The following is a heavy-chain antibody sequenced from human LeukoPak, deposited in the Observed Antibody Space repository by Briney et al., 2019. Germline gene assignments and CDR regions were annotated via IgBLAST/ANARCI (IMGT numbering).Heavy chain of an antibody. D-gene: IGHD1-7*01. Sequence: GGSLRLSCAASGFTFNRYAMTWVRQAPGKGLKWVSTLSPSGTTTYYADSVKGRFTMSRDNSKNTVDPQMDSLRAEDTATYYCAKDDSGWNYAWHLGLWGRGTQVTVSS. CDR3: AKDDSGWNYAWHLGL. J-gene: IGHJ2*01. V-gene: IGHV3-23*01. CDR2: LSPSGTTT. CDR1: GFTFNRYA.